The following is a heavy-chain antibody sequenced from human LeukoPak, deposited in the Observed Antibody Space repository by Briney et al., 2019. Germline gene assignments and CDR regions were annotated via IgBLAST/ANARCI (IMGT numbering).Heavy chain of an antibody. Sequence: SETLSLTCAVSGGSISSGGYSWSWIRQPPGKGLEWIGYIYHSGSTYYNPSLKSRVTISVDRSKNQFSLKLSSVTAADTAVYYCARGGGGYNWDDAFDIWGQGTMVTVSS. J-gene: IGHJ3*02. CDR1: GGSISSGGYS. CDR3: ARGGGGYNWDDAFDI. CDR2: IYHSGST. V-gene: IGHV4-30-2*01. D-gene: IGHD5-24*01.